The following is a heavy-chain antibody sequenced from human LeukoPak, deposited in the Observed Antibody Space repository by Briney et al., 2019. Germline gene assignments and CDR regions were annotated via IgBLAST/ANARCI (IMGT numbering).Heavy chain of an antibody. CDR2: ISAYNGNT. CDR1: GYTFTSDG. CDR3: ARGRTSSYYDFWSGYPDLYYSDY. J-gene: IGHJ4*02. D-gene: IGHD3-3*01. Sequence: GASVKVPCKXSGYTFTSDGISWVRQAPGQGLEWMGWISAYNGNTNYSQKLQGRVTMTTDTSTSTAYMELRSLRSDDTAVYYCARGRTSSYYDFWSGYPDLYYSDYWGQGTLVTVSS. V-gene: IGHV1-18*01.